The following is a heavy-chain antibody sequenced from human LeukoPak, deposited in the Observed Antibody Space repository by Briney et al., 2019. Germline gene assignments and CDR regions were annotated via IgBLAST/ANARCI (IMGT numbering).Heavy chain of an antibody. CDR2: INHSGSA. V-gene: IGHV4-34*01. Sequence: SETLSLTCAVYGGSFSDYDWSWIRQPPGKGLEWIAEINHSGSANYSPSLKDRITISVDTSKNQFSLNLSSVTAADTAVYYCAGQVNTPLRIPLVRRVLISKGWFDPWGQGTLVTVSS. CDR3: AGQVNTPLRIPLVRRVLISKGWFDP. J-gene: IGHJ5*02. CDR1: GGSFSDYD. D-gene: IGHD3-10*01.